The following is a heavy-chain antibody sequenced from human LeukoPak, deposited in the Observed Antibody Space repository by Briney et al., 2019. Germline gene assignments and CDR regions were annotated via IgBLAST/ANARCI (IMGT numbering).Heavy chain of an antibody. CDR1: GFTFSGSA. CDR2: IRSKANSYAT. D-gene: IGHD3-10*01. CDR3: AKDTRLWFGELSHPFDY. J-gene: IGHJ4*02. V-gene: IGHV3-73*01. Sequence: GGSLRLSCAASGFTFSGSAMHWVRQASGKGLEWVGRIRSKANSYATAYAASVKGRFTISRDDSKNTAYLQMNSLRAEDTAVYYCAKDTRLWFGELSHPFDYWGQGTLVTVSS.